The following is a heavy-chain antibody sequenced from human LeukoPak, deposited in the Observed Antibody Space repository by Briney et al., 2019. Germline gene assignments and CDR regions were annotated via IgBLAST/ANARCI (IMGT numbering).Heavy chain of an antibody. CDR3: ARHSPGYYYYGMDV. V-gene: IGHV4-39*01. CDR2: IYYSGST. CDR1: GGSISSSSYY. D-gene: IGHD7-27*01. Sequence: PSETLSLTCTVSGGSISSSSYYWGWIRQPPGKGLEWIGGIYYSGSTYYNPSLKSRVTISVDTSKNQFSLKLSSVTAADTAVYYCARHSPGYYYYGMDVWGQGTTVTVSS. J-gene: IGHJ6*02.